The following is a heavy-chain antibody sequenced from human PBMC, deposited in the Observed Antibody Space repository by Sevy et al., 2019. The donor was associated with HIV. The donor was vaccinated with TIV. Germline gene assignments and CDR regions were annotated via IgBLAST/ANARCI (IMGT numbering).Heavy chain of an antibody. CDR3: SRDSRTVGAIKRSDAFDI. V-gene: IGHV3-48*01. D-gene: IGHD1-26*01. CDR1: GFTFSSYS. Sequence: GGSLRLSCAASGFTFSSYSMNWVRQAPGKGLEWVSYISSSSTIYYADSVKGRFTISRDNAKNSLYLQMNSLRAEDTAVYYCSRDSRTVGAIKRSDAFDIWGQGTMVTVSS. J-gene: IGHJ3*02. CDR2: ISSSSTI.